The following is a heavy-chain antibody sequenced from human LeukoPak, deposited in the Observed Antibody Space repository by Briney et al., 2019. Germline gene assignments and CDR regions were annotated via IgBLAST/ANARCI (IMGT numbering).Heavy chain of an antibody. D-gene: IGHD2-21*01. CDR2: INHSGST. CDR3: ARGSLWSPV. Sequence: SETLSLTCAVYGGSFSGYYWSWIRQPPGKGLEWIGEINHSGSTNYNPSLKSRVTISVDTSKNQFSLKLSSVTAADTAVYYCARGSLWSPVWGQGTLVTVSS. V-gene: IGHV4-34*01. CDR1: GGSFSGYY. J-gene: IGHJ4*02.